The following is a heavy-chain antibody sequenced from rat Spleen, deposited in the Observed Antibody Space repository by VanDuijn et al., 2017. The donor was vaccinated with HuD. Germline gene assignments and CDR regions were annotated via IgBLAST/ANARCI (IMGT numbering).Heavy chain of an antibody. CDR2: ISYDGYTT. V-gene: IGHV5-20*01. CDR1: GFTFSNYY. CDR3: TTTPGRPFAY. J-gene: IGHJ3*01. Sequence: EVQLVESGGGLVQPGRSLKLSCAASGFTFSNYYMAWVRQAPTKGLEWVASISYDGYTTHYRDSVKGRFTISRDIAKSSLYLQMDSLRSEDTATYYCTTTPGRPFAYWGQGTLVTVSS. D-gene: IGHD5-1*01.